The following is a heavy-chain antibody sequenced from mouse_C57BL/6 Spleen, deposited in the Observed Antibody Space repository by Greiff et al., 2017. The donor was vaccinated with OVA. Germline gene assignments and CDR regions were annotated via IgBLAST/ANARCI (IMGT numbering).Heavy chain of an antibody. V-gene: IGHV5-6*01. CDR3: ARHVSSYWSFDV. CDR2: ISSGGSYT. D-gene: IGHD1-1*01. J-gene: IGHJ1*03. CDR1: GFTFSSYG. Sequence: EVKVVESGGDLVKPGGSLKLSCAASGFTFSSYGMSWVRQTPDKRLEWVATISSGGSYTYYPDSVKGRFTISRDNAKNTLYLQMSSLKSEDTAMYYCARHVSSYWSFDVWGTGPTVTVSS.